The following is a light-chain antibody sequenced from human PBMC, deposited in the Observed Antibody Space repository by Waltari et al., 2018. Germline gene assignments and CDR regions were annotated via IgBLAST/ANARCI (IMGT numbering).Light chain of an antibody. CDR1: QSILYNSNDKNY. CDR2: GAY. CDR3: QQYYSRRT. Sequence: IVMTQSPDSLAVSLGERATINCKSSQSILYNSNDKNYLAWYQQKPGQPPKLLIYGAYTRESGVPDRFSGSGSGAECTLTISSLQAEDVAVYYCQQYYSRRTFGQGTKVEI. V-gene: IGKV4-1*01. J-gene: IGKJ1*01.